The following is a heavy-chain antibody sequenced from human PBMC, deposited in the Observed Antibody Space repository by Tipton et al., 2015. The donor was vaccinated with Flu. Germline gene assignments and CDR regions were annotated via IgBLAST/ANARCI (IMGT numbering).Heavy chain of an antibody. Sequence: MQLVQSGAEVKKPGESLKISCKGSGYSFSNNWIGWVRQMPGKGLEWMGIVYPGDSDTRYSPSFRGQVTISADKSISTAYLQWSSLKASDTAMYYCARSTLADGYNIDYWGQGTLVTVSS. CDR3: ARSTLADGYNIDY. CDR1: GYSFSNNW. V-gene: IGHV5-51*01. CDR2: VYPGDSDT. D-gene: IGHD5-24*01. J-gene: IGHJ4*02.